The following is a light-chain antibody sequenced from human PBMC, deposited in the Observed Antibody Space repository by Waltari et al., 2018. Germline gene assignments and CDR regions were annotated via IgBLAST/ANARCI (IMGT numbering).Light chain of an antibody. V-gene: IGKV1-5*03. Sequence: DIQMTQSPSTLSASLGDSVTITCRASQSINVWLDWYQQKSGKVPKVLIYKASVLESGVPSRFSGNGSGTEFSLTISSLQSDDFATYYCQQYDAHPRTFGQGTKVDIK. J-gene: IGKJ1*01. CDR1: QSINVW. CDR3: QQYDAHPRT. CDR2: KAS.